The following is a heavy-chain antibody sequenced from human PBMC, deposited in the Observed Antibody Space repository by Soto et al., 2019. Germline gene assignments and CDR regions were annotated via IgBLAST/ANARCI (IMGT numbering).Heavy chain of an antibody. CDR1: GGTFSSYA. Sequence: QVQLVQSGAEVKKPGSSMKVSCKASGGTFSSYAISWVRQAPGQGLEWMGGIIPIFGTADYAQKFHGRVTISADESTSKAYMELSSLRSEDTAVYYCARGMTGTGTYYYGLDVWGQGTTVTVSS. J-gene: IGHJ6*02. D-gene: IGHD1-20*01. CDR2: IIPIFGTA. CDR3: ARGMTGTGTYYYGLDV. V-gene: IGHV1-69*12.